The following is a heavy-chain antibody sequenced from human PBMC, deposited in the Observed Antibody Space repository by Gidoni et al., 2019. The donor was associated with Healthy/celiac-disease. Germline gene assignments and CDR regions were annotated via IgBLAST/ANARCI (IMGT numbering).Heavy chain of an antibody. D-gene: IGHD3-10*01. CDR2: IYYSGST. V-gene: IGHV4-31*03. J-gene: IGHJ4*02. Sequence: QVQLQESGPGLVKPSQTLSLTCTVSVGSISSGGYYWSGIRQHPGKGLEWIGYIYYSGSTYYNPSLKSRVTISVDTSKNQFSLKLSSVTAADTAVYYCARLQTGEGPYYFDYWGQGTLVTVSS. CDR3: ARLQTGEGPYYFDY. CDR1: VGSISSGGYY.